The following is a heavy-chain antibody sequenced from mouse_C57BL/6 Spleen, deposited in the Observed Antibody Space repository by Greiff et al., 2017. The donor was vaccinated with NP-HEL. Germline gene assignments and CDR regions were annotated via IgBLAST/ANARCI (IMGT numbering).Heavy chain of an antibody. D-gene: IGHD2-5*01. CDR3: ARYSKEGYYAMDY. Sequence: QVQLKQSGPELVKPGASVKISCKASGYSFTSYYIHWVKQRPGQGLEWIGWIYPGSGNTKYNEKFKGKATLTADTSSSTAYMQLSSLTSEDSAVYYCARYSKEGYYAMDYWGQGTSVTVSS. CDR2: IYPGSGNT. J-gene: IGHJ4*01. CDR1: GYSFTSYY. V-gene: IGHV1-66*01.